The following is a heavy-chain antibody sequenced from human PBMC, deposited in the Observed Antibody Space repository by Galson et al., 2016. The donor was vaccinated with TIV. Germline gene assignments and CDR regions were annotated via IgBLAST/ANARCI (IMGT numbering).Heavy chain of an antibody. D-gene: IGHD2-21*01. V-gene: IGHV3-23*01. CDR1: GFTFNIYA. CDR3: VKDAISFNSAYDAFDI. CDR2: SHGGGPNL. J-gene: IGHJ3*02. Sequence: LRLSCAGSGFTFNIYAMSWVRQPPERGLEWVSSHGGGPNLFYSDSVRGRFTISRDDVKNTVYLDMHSLRAEDTAIYYCVKDAISFNSAYDAFDIWGQGTVVTVSS.